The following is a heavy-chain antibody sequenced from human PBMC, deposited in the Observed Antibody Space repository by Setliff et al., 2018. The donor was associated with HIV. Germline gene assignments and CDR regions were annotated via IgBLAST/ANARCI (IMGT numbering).Heavy chain of an antibody. CDR1: GGSISSSGYY. CDR2: IFYSGSP. D-gene: IGHD2-8*02. Sequence: PSETLSLTCTVSGGSISSSGYYWGWIRQPPGKGLEWIGSIFYSGSPNHNPARYSPSQESRPTMSVDTSKKVLSLRLNSVTASGTAVYYCARVAQRVVSAATYSFYYFMDVWGKGATVTVSS. V-gene: IGHV4-39*07. CDR3: ARVAQRVVSAATYSFYYFMDV. J-gene: IGHJ6*03.